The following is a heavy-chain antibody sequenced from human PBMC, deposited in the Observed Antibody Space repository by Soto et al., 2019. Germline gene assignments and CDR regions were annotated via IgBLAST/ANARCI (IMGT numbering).Heavy chain of an antibody. CDR2: ISYAGGYE. CDR3: EKGTTVTPWRYLDL. CDR1: RFAFSSYA. Sequence: QEQLVESGGGVVQPGKSLRLSCTASRFAFSSYAMHWVRQAPGKGLEWVAVISYAGGYENYADSVKGRFTVSRDNSKNTLWLQMNRLRAEDTALYYCEKGTTVTPWRYLDLWGQGTLVTVSS. J-gene: IGHJ2*01. V-gene: IGHV3-30*18. D-gene: IGHD4-17*01.